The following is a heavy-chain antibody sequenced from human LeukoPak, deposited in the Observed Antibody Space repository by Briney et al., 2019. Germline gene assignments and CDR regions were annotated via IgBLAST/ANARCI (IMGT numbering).Heavy chain of an antibody. CDR3: AELGITMIGGV. Sequence: GGSLRLSCAASGFTFSSYEMNWVRQAPGKGLEWVSYISGGSSFIYYVDSVKGRFTISRDNAKNSLYLQMNSLRAEDTAVYYCAELGITMIGGVWGKGTTVTISS. J-gene: IGHJ6*04. D-gene: IGHD3-10*02. CDR2: ISGGSSFI. CDR1: GFTFSSYE. V-gene: IGHV3-21*01.